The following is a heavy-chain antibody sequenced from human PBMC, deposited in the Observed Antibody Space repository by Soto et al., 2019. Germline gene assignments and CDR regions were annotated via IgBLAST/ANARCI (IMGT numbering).Heavy chain of an antibody. CDR1: GGTFSNYG. J-gene: IGHJ6*02. CDR3: ARGGSDYEGSGDCQGHV. V-gene: IGHV1-69*12. Sequence: QVQLVQSGAEVKKPGSSVKVSCKSSGGTFSNYGFSWVRQAPGQGLECMGVIVPIFGAEHPQKFQGRVTITADESTNTVIRELRGLRSADTAGYYWARGGSDYEGSGDCQGHVLGQGTTVTVSS. D-gene: IGHD2-21*01. CDR2: IVPIFGA.